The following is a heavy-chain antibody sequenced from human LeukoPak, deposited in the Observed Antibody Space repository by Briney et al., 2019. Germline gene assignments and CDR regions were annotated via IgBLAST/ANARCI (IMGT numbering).Heavy chain of an antibody. D-gene: IGHD3-3*01. CDR1: GYTFTSYG. J-gene: IGHJ5*02. Sequence: EASVKVSCGASGYTFTSYGISWVRQAPGQGLEWMGWISAYNGNTNYAQKLQGRVTMTTDTSTSTAYMELRSLRSDDTAVYYCARGRITIFGVVNPNWFDPWGQGTLVTVSS. CDR3: ARGRITIFGVVNPNWFDP. CDR2: ISAYNGNT. V-gene: IGHV1-18*01.